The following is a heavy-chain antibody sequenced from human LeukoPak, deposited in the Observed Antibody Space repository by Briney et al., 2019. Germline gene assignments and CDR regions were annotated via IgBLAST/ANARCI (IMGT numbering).Heavy chain of an antibody. CDR2: IKQDGSEK. CDR1: GFTFSTYW. J-gene: IGHJ4*02. Sequence: GGSLRLSCAASGFTFSTYWMTWVRQAPGKGLEWVANIKQDGSEKYYVDSVKGRFTISRDNAENSLYLQMNSLRAEDTAVYYCATLKYYFDYWSQGTLVTVSS. V-gene: IGHV3-7*05. CDR3: ATLKYYFDY.